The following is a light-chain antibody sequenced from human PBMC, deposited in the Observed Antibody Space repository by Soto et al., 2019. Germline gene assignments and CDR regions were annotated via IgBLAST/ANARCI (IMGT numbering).Light chain of an antibody. CDR3: ATWDSSLSAWL. CDR1: SSNIGNNY. Sequence: QSVLTQPPSFSAAPGQTVTISCSGGSSNIGNNYVSWYQQVAGTTPKLLIFDNNKRPSGIPDRFSGSKSGTSATLGIAGLQNGDAADYYCATWDSSLSAWLFGGGIQLTVL. V-gene: IGLV1-51*01. CDR2: DNN. J-gene: IGLJ3*02.